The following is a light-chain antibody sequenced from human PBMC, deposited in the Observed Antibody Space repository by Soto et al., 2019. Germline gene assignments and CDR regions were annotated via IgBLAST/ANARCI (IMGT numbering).Light chain of an antibody. CDR2: TAG. V-gene: IGLV1-44*01. J-gene: IGLJ1*01. CDR3: SAWDNSLNGYV. Sequence: QAVVSEPLSASASPGQRVTISCSGGSSNIGSNTVAWYQHLPGTAPPRLIFTAGQRPSGVPGRFSGSKSGTSASLAISGLQSEDEADYYCSAWDNSLNGYVFGSGTKLTVL. CDR1: SSNIGSNT.